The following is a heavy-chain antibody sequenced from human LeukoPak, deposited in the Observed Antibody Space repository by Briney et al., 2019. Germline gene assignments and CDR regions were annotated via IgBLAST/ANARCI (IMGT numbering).Heavy chain of an antibody. D-gene: IGHD3-22*01. CDR2: IYTSGST. CDR3: TRGSIAYYYMDV. J-gene: IGHJ6*03. Sequence: SETLSLTRTVSGDSISSGNYYWSWIRQPAGKGLEWIGRIYTSGSTNYNPSLKSRVTISVDTSKNQFSLKLSSVTAADTAVYYCTRGSIAYYYMDVWGKGTTVTISS. CDR1: GDSISSGNYY. V-gene: IGHV4-61*02.